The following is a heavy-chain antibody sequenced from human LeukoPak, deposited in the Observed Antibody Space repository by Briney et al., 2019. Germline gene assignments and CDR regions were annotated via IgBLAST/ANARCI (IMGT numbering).Heavy chain of an antibody. CDR3: AKGLSSSWYNWFDP. D-gene: IGHD6-13*01. V-gene: IGHV3-9*01. CDR1: GFTFDDCA. Sequence: PGRSLRLSCAASGFTFDDCAMHWVRQAPGKGLEWVSGISWNSGSIGYADSVKGRFTISRDNAKNSLYLQMNSLRAEDTALYYCAKGLSSSWYNWFDPWGQGTLVTVSS. CDR2: ISWNSGSI. J-gene: IGHJ5*02.